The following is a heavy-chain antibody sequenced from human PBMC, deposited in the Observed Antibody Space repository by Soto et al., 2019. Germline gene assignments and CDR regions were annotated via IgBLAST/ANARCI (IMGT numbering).Heavy chain of an antibody. CDR3: AKDQGSSWYEIDY. J-gene: IGHJ4*02. D-gene: IGHD6-13*01. V-gene: IGHV3-23*01. CDR1: GSTFSNYA. Sequence: EVQLLESGGGLVQPGGSLRLSCAASGSTFSNYAVTWVRQAPGKGLEWVSTISGSGGSTYYADSVKGRFTISRDNSTNTLYLQMNSLRAEDTAVYYCAKDQGSSWYEIDYWGQGTLVTVSS. CDR2: ISGSGGST.